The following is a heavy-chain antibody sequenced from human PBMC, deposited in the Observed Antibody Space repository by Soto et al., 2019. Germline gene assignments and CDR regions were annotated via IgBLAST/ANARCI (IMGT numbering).Heavy chain of an antibody. D-gene: IGHD2-21*02. Sequence: QVQLVESGGGVVQPGRSLRLSCAASGFTFSSYAMHWVRQAPGKGLEWVAVISYDGSNKYYADSVKGRFTISRDNSKNTLYLQMNSLRADDTAMYYCARSGGDRRADAFDIWGQGTMVTVSS. CDR2: ISYDGSNK. V-gene: IGHV3-30-3*01. CDR3: ARSGGDRRADAFDI. J-gene: IGHJ3*02. CDR1: GFTFSSYA.